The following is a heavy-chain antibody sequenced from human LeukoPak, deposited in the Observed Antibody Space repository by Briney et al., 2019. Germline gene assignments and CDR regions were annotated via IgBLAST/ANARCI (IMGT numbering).Heavy chain of an antibody. Sequence: GGSLRLSCAASGFTFSSYGMHWVRQAPGKGPEWVSVIYSGGATYYADSVKGRFTISRDNSKNTLHLQMNSLRAEDTAVYYCARHSGSYYYYGMDVWGQGTTVTVSS. V-gene: IGHV3-53*01. D-gene: IGHD1-26*01. CDR1: GFTFSSYG. CDR3: ARHSGSYYYYGMDV. J-gene: IGHJ6*02. CDR2: IYSGGAT.